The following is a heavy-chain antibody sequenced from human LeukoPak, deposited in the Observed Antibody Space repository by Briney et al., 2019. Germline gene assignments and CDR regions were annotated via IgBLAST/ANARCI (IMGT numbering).Heavy chain of an antibody. V-gene: IGHV4-39*01. CDR1: GGSISSSSYY. CDR2: IYYSGST. Sequence: PSETLSLTCTVSGGSISSSSYYWGWLRQPPGKGLEWIGSIYYSGSTYYNPSLKSRVTISVDTSKNQFSLKLSSVTAADTAVYYCARLQTHIVVITYFDYWGQGTLVTVSS. CDR3: ARLQTHIVVITYFDY. J-gene: IGHJ4*02. D-gene: IGHD3-22*01.